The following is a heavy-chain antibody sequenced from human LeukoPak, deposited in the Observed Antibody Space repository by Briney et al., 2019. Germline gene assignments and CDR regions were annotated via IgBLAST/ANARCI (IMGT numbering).Heavy chain of an antibody. CDR1: GFTFGDYA. J-gene: IGHJ4*02. Sequence: GGSLRLSCTASGFTFGDYAMSWVRQAPGKGLEWVGFIRSKAYGGTTEYAASVKGRFTISRDDSKSIAYLQMNSLKTEDTAVYYCTRGNWNYAYWGQGTLVTVSS. V-gene: IGHV3-49*04. CDR2: IRSKAYGGTT. CDR3: TRGNWNYAY. D-gene: IGHD1-7*01.